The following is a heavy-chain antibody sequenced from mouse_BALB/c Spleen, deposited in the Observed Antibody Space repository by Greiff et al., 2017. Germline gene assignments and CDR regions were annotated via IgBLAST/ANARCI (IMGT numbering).Heavy chain of an antibody. CDR2: ISSGGSYT. Sequence: DVMLVESGGDLVKPGGSLKLSCAASGFTFSSYGMSWVRQTPDKRLEWVATISSGGSYTYYPDSVKGRFTISRDNAKNTLYLQMSSLKSEDTAMYYCARHEGDAYWGQGTLVTVSA. V-gene: IGHV5-6*02. CDR3: ARHEGDAY. J-gene: IGHJ3*01. CDR1: GFTFSSYG.